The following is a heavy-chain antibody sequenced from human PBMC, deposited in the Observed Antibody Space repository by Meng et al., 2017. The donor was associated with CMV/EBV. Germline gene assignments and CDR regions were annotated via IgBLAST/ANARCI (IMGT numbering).Heavy chain of an antibody. Sequence: ASVKVSCKASEYSFTNYDINWVRQAPGQGLEWMGWMNPNSGTTGYAHKFQGRVTMTRNTSISTAFMELSSLSSEDTAVYYCARGTEQSFDWLTHPRGPDNGLDVWGQGTTVTVSS. CDR3: ARGTEQSFDWLTHPRGPDNGLDV. J-gene: IGHJ6*02. CDR1: EYSFTNYD. V-gene: IGHV1-8*01. D-gene: IGHD3-9*01. CDR2: MNPNSGTT.